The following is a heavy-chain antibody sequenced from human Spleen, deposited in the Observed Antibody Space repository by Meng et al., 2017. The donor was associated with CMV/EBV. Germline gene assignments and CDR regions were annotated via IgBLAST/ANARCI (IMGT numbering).Heavy chain of an antibody. CDR3: ARLSRSGDFDF. J-gene: IGHJ4*02. V-gene: IGHV4-4*02. CDR1: GASISSSTW. D-gene: IGHD5-12*01. Sequence: LTCAVSGASISSSTWWSWVRQPPGKGLEWIGDIYHSGSTNYNPSLKSRVTISVDKSKNQFSLKLSSVTAADTAVFYCARLSRSGDFDFWGQGTLVTVSS. CDR2: IYHSGST.